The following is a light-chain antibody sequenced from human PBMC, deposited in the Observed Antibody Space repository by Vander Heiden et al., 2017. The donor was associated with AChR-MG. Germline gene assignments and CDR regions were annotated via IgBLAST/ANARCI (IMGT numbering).Light chain of an antibody. CDR1: QSVHRNY. Sequence: EFLFTQSPGTLSWSPGERLTLSCRASQSVHRNYVAWYQQRVGQAPRLLIYGASNRATGIPDRFSGLGSGADFTLIINKLEPEDSAVYYCQQDGSSPWTFGQGTRVEIK. J-gene: IGKJ1*01. CDR2: GAS. CDR3: QQDGSSPWT. V-gene: IGKV3-20*01.